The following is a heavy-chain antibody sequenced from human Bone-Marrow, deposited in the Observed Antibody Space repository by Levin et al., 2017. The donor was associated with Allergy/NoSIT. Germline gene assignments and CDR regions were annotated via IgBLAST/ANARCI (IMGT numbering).Heavy chain of an antibody. CDR1: GGSFSGYY. D-gene: IGHD3-22*01. CDR2: INHSGST. CDR3: ARARRYYDSSGYYRFDY. Sequence: GSLRLSCAVYGGSFSGYYWSWIRQPPGKGLEWIGEINHSGSTNYNPSLKSRVTISVDTSKNQFALKLSSVTAADTAVYYCARARRYYDSSGYYRFDYWGQGTLVTVSS. J-gene: IGHJ4*02. V-gene: IGHV4-34*01.